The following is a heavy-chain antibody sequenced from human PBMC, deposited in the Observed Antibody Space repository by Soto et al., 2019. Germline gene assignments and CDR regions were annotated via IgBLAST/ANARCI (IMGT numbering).Heavy chain of an antibody. D-gene: IGHD5-18*01. V-gene: IGHV4-59*01. CDR3: ASLSDTAMVFDY. CDR2: IYYVGST. Sequence: SETLSLTCTVSGGSISSYYGSWIRQPPGKGLECIGYIYYVGSTDYDPSLKSRVTMSLDGWKNEFSLKLSCVSAGDTGVCYCASLSDTAMVFDYWGQGTLVTVSS. J-gene: IGHJ4*02. CDR1: GGSISSYY.